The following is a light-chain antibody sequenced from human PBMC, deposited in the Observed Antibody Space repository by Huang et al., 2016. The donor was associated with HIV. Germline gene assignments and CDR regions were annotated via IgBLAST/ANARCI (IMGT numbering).Light chain of an antibody. Sequence: DIQMTQSSSTLSASVGDRVTIACPASQSISTWLAWYQQKPGRAPNLLIYEASTLESGVPSRFSGGGSGTDFTLTISSLQPDDFATYYCQQYKSFPWTFGQGTKVEV. CDR1: QSISTW. CDR3: QQYKSFPWT. V-gene: IGKV1-5*03. CDR2: EAS. J-gene: IGKJ1*01.